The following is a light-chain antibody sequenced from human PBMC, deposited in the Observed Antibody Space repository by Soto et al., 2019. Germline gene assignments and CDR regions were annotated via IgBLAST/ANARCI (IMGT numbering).Light chain of an antibody. Sequence: VVTQSPATLSVFPGETATLSCRASQSVSSDLAWYQQRPGQAPRLLIYGASTRATGIPARFRGSGSGTEFRRTSSSLQSEDFATYYCQQYNTLVPKMAFGRGTKVEIK. J-gene: IGKJ1*01. CDR3: QQYNTLVPKMA. CDR2: GAS. CDR1: QSVSSD. V-gene: IGKV3-15*01.